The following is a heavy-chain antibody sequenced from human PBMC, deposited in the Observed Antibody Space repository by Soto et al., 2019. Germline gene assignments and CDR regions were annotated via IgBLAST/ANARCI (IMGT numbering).Heavy chain of an antibody. Sequence: SETLSLTCSVSDDSINSDKYYWGWIRQPPGKGLEWIGSIYYRGNAYYNPSLQTRVTISLDKSKSQLPLKLNSVTAADSAVYFCARLEGLATISYYFDFWGPGALVTVSS. D-gene: IGHD3-9*01. J-gene: IGHJ4*02. CDR3: ARLEGLATISYYFDF. V-gene: IGHV4-39*01. CDR2: IYYRGNA. CDR1: DDSINSDKYY.